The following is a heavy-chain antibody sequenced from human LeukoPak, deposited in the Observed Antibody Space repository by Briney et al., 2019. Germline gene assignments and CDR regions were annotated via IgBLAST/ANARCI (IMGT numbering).Heavy chain of an antibody. CDR2: INRDGSST. V-gene: IGHV3-74*01. CDR1: GLTFSSYW. J-gene: IGHJ6*03. Sequence: GGSLRLSCAASGLTFSSYWMHWVRQAPGKGLVWVSRINRDGSSTSYADSVKGRFTISRDNAKNTLYLQMNSLRAEDTAVYYCARDVRDYYGSRRMDVWGKGTTVTVSS. D-gene: IGHD3-10*01. CDR3: ARDVRDYYGSRRMDV.